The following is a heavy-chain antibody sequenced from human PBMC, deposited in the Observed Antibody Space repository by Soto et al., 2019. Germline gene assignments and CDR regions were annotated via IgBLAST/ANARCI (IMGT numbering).Heavy chain of an antibody. CDR3: ARLDY. V-gene: IGHV4-39*01. Sequence: SETLSLTCTVTGSSINGSTFYWDWIRQPPGNGLEWIGGIHHSGSTYYNSSLKSRVTISVDTSKNQFSLKLRSVTASDTAVYYCARLDYRGPGTVVTVS. CDR2: IHHSGST. CDR1: GSSINGSTFY. J-gene: IGHJ4*02.